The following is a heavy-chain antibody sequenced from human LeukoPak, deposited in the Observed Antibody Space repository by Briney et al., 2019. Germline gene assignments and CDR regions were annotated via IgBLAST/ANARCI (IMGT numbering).Heavy chain of an antibody. CDR3: ARDTVPGDSFDI. Sequence: PSETLSLTCTVSGGSISSVDYYWSWIRQYPGKGLEWTGYINYRGSAYYNPSLKSRVTISVDTSKNQFSLKLTSVTAADTAVYYCARDTVPGDSFDIWGQGTMVTVSS. J-gene: IGHJ3*02. CDR2: INYRGSA. CDR1: GGSISSVDYY. V-gene: IGHV4-31*03.